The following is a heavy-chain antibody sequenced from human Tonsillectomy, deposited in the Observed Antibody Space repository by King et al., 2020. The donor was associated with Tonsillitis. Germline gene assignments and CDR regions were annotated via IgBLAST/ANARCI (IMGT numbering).Heavy chain of an antibody. CDR2: ILYDVSNK. J-gene: IGHJ4*02. D-gene: IGHD3-22*01. CDR3: ARERTSYYEISGYCPGGY. CDR1: GFTFNNYA. Sequence: VQLVESGGGVVQPGRSLRLSCAASGFTFNNYAMHWVRQAPGKGLEWVAGILYDVSNKNYADYFKGRFVISRDKSTNTLVLQMNSLRAEDTAVYYCARERTSYYEISGYCPGGYWGQGTLVTVSS. V-gene: IGHV3-30*01.